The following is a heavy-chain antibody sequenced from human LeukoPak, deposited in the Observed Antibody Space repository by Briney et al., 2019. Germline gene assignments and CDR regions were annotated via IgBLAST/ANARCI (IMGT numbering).Heavy chain of an antibody. V-gene: IGHV1-46*01. CDR2: INPSGGST. D-gene: IGHD3-10*01. CDR1: GYTFTRYY. CDR3: ARGSYGSDNTYYFYGMDV. Sequence: GASVKVSCKASGYTFTRYYMHWARQVPGQGLEWMGLINPSGGSTYYAQKFLGRVSMTSDTSTNRVYMELSSLRSEDTAIYYCARGSYGSDNTYYFYGMDVWGKGTTVTVSS. J-gene: IGHJ6*04.